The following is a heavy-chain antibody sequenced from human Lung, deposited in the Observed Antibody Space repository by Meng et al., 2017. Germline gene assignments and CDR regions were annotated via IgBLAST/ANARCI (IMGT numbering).Heavy chain of an antibody. CDR1: GGSITSTSSY. D-gene: IGHD6-13*01. V-gene: IGHV4-39*06. CDR3: VSSSHN. Sequence: LHLQESGPGLVKPSETLSLTCTISGGSITSTSSYWGWVRQPPGKGLEWIGSIYYRGSTNYNPSLKSRISMSVDMSKNQFPLKVNSVTAADTAIYNCVSSSHNWCQGTLVTVSS. J-gene: IGHJ4*02. CDR2: IYYRGST.